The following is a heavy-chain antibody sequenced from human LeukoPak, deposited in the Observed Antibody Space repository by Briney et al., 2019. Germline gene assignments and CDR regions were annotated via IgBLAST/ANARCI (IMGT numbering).Heavy chain of an antibody. D-gene: IGHD6-13*01. J-gene: IGHJ5*02. Sequence: SETLSLTCTVSGGSISSYYWSWIRQPPGKGLEWIGYIYYSGNTNYNPSLKSRVTISVDTSKNQFSLKLSSVTAADTAVYYCARHRPFGIAAAGSGWFDPWGQGTLVTVSS. V-gene: IGHV4-59*08. CDR3: ARHRPFGIAAAGSGWFDP. CDR2: IYYSGNT. CDR1: GGSISSYY.